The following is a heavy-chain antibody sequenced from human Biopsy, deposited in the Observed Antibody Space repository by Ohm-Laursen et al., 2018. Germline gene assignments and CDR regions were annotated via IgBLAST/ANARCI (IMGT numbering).Heavy chain of an antibody. CDR2: INAYNGNT. Sequence: ASVKVSCKVSGYTFTAYFIHWVRQSPGQGLEWMGWINAYNGNTNYAQKLQGRVTMTTDTSTSTAYMELRSLRSDDTALYYCARDRTPYYDFWSGKSFDNWFDPRGQGTTVTVSS. CDR1: GYTFTAYF. V-gene: IGHV1-18*04. CDR3: ARDRTPYYDFWSGKSFDNWFDP. J-gene: IGHJ5*01. D-gene: IGHD3-3*01.